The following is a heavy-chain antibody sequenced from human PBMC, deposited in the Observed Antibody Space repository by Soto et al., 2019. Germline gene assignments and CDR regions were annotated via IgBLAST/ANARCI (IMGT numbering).Heavy chain of an antibody. CDR3: ARRYYYDSSGYYPGKYYFDY. D-gene: IGHD3-22*01. CDR2: IYPGDSDT. CDR1: GYSFTSYW. V-gene: IGHV5-51*01. J-gene: IGHJ4*02. Sequence: PGESLKISCKGSGYSFTSYWIGWVRQMPGKGLEWMGIIYPGDSDTRYSPSFQGQVTISADKSISTAYLQWSSLKASDTAMYYCARRYYYDSSGYYPGKYYFDYWGQGTLVTVSS.